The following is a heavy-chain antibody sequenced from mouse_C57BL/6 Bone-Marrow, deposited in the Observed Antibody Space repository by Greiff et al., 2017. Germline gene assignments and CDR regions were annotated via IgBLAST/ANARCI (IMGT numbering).Heavy chain of an antibody. CDR2: IRNKANGYTT. V-gene: IGHV7-3*01. CDR1: GFTFTDYY. CDR3: ARLYGNSFDY. D-gene: IGHD2-1*01. Sequence: EVMLVESGGGLVQPGGSLSLSCAASGFTFTDYYMSWVRQPPGKALEWLGFIRNKANGYTTEYSASVKGRFTISRDNSQSSLYLQMNALRAEDSATYYCARLYGNSFDYWGQGTTLTVSS. J-gene: IGHJ2*01.